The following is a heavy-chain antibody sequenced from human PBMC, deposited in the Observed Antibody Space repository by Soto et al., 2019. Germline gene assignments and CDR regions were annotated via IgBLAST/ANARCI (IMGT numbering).Heavy chain of an antibody. CDR1: GSTFSSFG. J-gene: IGHJ4*02. D-gene: IGHD3-3*01. Sequence: GGSLRLSCAASGSTFSSFGMSWVRQAPGKGLEWVSVISASGDATYYAASVKGRFTLSRDNSKNTLYLQMNSLTVADTAVYYCAKKVTIYAVDPADYWGQGTQVTVSA. CDR2: ISASGDAT. V-gene: IGHV3-23*01. CDR3: AKKVTIYAVDPADY.